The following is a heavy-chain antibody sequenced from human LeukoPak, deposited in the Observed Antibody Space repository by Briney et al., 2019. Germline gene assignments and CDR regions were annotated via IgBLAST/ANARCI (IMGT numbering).Heavy chain of an antibody. CDR2: INHSGST. CDR1: GGSFSGYY. D-gene: IGHD3-22*01. V-gene: IGHV4-34*01. CDR3: ARGFFNISGHSNAFDI. J-gene: IGHJ3*02. Sequence: SETLSLTCAVYGGSFSGYYWSWIRQPPGKGLEWIGEINHSGSTNYNPSLKSRVTISVDTSKNQFSLKLSSVTAADTAVYYCARGFFNISGHSNAFDIWGQGTMVTVSS.